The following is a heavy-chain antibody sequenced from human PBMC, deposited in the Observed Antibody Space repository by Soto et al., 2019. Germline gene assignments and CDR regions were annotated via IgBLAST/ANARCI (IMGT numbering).Heavy chain of an antibody. CDR3: ARRFCTGISCSFDY. J-gene: IGHJ4*02. CDR1: GYSFTTYW. D-gene: IGHD2-8*02. CDR2: IYPGDSDT. V-gene: IGHV5-51*01. Sequence: GESLKISCQGSGYSFTTYWIGWVRQMPGKGLEWMGIIYPGDSDTRYSPSFQGQVTISADRSITTAYLQWSSLKASDTAIYYCARRFCTGISCSFDYWGQGTLVTVSS.